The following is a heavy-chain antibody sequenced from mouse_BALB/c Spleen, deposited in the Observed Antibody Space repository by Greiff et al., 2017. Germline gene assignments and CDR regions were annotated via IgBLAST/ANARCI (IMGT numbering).Heavy chain of an antibody. J-gene: IGHJ1*01. CDR1: GYTFTNYW. V-gene: IGHV1-63*02. CDR3: ARPITTANWYFDV. D-gene: IGHD1-2*01. Sequence: VKLMESGAELVRPGTSVKISCKASGYTFTNYWLGWVKQRPGHGLEWIGDIYPGGGYTNYNEKFKGKATLTADTSSSTAYMQLSSLTSEDSAVYFCARPITTANWYFDVWGAGTTVTVSS. CDR2: IYPGGGYT.